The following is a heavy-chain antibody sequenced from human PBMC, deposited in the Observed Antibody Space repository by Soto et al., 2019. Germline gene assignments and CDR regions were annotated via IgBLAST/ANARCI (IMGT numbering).Heavy chain of an antibody. Sequence: QVQLVESGGGVVQPGRSLRLSCAASGFTFSSYGMHWVRQAPGKGLEWVAVISYDGSNKYYADSVKGRFTISRDNSKNTLYLQMNSLRAEDTAVYYCAKGFGEFSGMDVWGQGTTVTVSS. D-gene: IGHD3-10*01. CDR1: GFTFSSYG. V-gene: IGHV3-30*18. CDR2: ISYDGSNK. J-gene: IGHJ6*02. CDR3: AKGFGEFSGMDV.